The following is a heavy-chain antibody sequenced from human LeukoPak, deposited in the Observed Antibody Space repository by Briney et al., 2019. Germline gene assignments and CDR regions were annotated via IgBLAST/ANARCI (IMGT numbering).Heavy chain of an antibody. J-gene: IGHJ6*02. CDR1: GFTFSSYA. CDR3: ARGGGLDV. D-gene: IGHD3-16*01. CDR2: INHNGNVN. Sequence: GGSLRLSCAASGFTFSSYAVSWVRQAPGKGLEWVASINHNGNVNYYVDSVKGRFTISRDNAKNSLYLQMSNLRAEDTAVYFCARGGGLDVWGQGATVTVSS. V-gene: IGHV3-7*03.